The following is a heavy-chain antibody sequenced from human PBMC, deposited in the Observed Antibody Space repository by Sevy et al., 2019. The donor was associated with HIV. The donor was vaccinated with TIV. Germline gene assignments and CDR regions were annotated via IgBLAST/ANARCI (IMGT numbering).Heavy chain of an antibody. D-gene: IGHD1-26*01. CDR3: AKARGSYYYFDY. CDR1: GFTFSSYG. J-gene: IGHJ4*02. Sequence: GGSLRLSCAASGFTFSSYGMHWVRQAPGKGLEWVAVISYDGSNKYYADSVKGRFTISRDNSTNTLYLQMNSLRAEDTAVYYCAKARGSYYYFDYWGQGTLVTVSS. CDR2: ISYDGSNK. V-gene: IGHV3-30*18.